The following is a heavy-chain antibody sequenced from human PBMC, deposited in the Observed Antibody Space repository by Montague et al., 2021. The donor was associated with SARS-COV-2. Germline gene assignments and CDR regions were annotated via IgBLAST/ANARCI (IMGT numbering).Heavy chain of an antibody. D-gene: IGHD6-19*01. CDR2: ISYDGSNK. Sequence: SLRLSCAAPGFTFNNYAMHWVRQAPGKGLEWVAIISYDGSNKYYADSVKDRFAISRDNSKNTLHLQMNSLRAEDTAVYYCVRASLIKARIAVAGTTVYWGQGTLVTISS. V-gene: IGHV3-30*09. CDR1: GFTFNNYA. CDR3: VRASLIKARIAVAGTTVY. J-gene: IGHJ4*02.